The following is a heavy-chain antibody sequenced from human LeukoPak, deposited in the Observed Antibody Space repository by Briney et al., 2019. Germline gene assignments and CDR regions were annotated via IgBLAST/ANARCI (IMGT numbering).Heavy chain of an antibody. J-gene: IGHJ5*02. CDR1: GYTFTSYA. Sequence: ASVKVSCKASGYTFTSYAMNWVRQAPGQGLEWMGWINTNTGNPTYAQGFTGRFVFSLDTSVSTAYLQISSLKAEDTAVYYCARLGDYSSGWQYNWFDPWGQGTLVTVSS. CDR3: ARLGDYSSGWQYNWFDP. V-gene: IGHV7-4-1*02. CDR2: INTNTGNP. D-gene: IGHD6-19*01.